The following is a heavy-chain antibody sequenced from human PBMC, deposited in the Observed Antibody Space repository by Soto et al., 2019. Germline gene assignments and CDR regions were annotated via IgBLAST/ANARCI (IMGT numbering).Heavy chain of an antibody. J-gene: IGHJ4*02. CDR2: INHSGST. CDR1: GGSFSGYY. CDR3: ARGGRSFTFPCFDY. V-gene: IGHV4-34*01. Sequence: SEPLSLTCAVYGGSFSGYYWSWIRQPPGKGLEWIGEINHSGSTNYNPSLKSRVTISVDTSKNQFSLKLSSVTAADTAVYYCARGGRSFTFPCFDYWGQGTLVTVS. D-gene: IGHD3-16*01.